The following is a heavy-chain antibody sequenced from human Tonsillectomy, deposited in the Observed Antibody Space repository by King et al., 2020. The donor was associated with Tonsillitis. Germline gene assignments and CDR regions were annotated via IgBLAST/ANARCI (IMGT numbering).Heavy chain of an antibody. D-gene: IGHD3-10*01. CDR1: GGSISSYY. CDR3: ARDHKWFGELLNGFDI. V-gene: IGHV4-4*07. Sequence: QLQESGPGLVKPSETLSLTCTVSGGSISSYYWSWIRQPAGKGLEWIGRIYTSGGGGTNYNPSLKSRVTVSLDTSKNQFSLQLRSVTAADTAVYYCARDHKWFGELLNGFDIWGQGTMVTVSP. J-gene: IGHJ3*02. CDR2: IYTSGGGGT.